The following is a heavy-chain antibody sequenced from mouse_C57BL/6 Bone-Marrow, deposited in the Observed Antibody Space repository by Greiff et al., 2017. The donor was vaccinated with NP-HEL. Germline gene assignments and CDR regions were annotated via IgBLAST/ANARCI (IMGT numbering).Heavy chain of an antibody. CDR2: IDPSDSYT. Sequence: VQLQQPGAELVMPGASVKLSCKASGYTFTSYWMHWVKQRPGQGLEWIGEIDPSDSYTNYNQKFKGKSTLTVDKSSSTAYMQLSSLTSEDSAVYYCARSSDGYYYAMDYWGQGTSVTVSS. V-gene: IGHV1-69*01. D-gene: IGHD2-3*01. CDR1: GYTFTSYW. CDR3: ARSSDGYYYAMDY. J-gene: IGHJ4*01.